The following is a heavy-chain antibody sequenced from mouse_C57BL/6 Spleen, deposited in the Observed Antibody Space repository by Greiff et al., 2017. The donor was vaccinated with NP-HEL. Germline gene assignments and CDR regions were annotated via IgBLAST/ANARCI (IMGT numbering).Heavy chain of an antibody. D-gene: IGHD2-2*01. CDR1: GYTFTSYW. Sequence: QVQLQQPGAELVRPGSSVKLSCKASGYTFTSYWMHWVKQRPIQGLEWIGNIDPSDSETHYNQKFKDKATLTVDKSSSTAYMQLSSLTSEDSAVYYCARSLFYGYDEGPFADWGQGTLVTVSA. CDR3: ARSLFYGYDEGPFAD. V-gene: IGHV1-52*01. J-gene: IGHJ3*01. CDR2: IDPSDSET.